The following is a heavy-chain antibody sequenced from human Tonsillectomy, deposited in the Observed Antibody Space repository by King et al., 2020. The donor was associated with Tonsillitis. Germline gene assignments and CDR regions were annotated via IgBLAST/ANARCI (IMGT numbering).Heavy chain of an antibody. CDR2: ISYDGSNK. V-gene: IGHV3-33*05. Sequence: VQLVESGGGVVQPGRSLRLSCAASGFTFSSYGMHWVRQAPGKGLEWVAVISYDGSNKYYADSVKGRFTISRDNSKNTLYLQMNSLRAEDTAVCYCAKYCGGDCYSGFDYWGQGTLVTVSS. D-gene: IGHD2-21*02. CDR3: AKYCGGDCYSGFDY. CDR1: GFTFSSYG. J-gene: IGHJ4*02.